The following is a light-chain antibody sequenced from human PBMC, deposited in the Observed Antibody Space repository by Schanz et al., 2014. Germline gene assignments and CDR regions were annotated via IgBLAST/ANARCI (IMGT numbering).Light chain of an antibody. Sequence: QSVLTQPPSVSGAPGQRVTISCTGSSSNIGAGYEVHWYQQLPGTAPKLLIYRNNQRPSGVPDRFSASRSGTSASLAISGLQSEDEADYYCAAWDDSLNGGVFGGGTKLTVL. J-gene: IGLJ3*02. V-gene: IGLV1-40*01. CDR2: RNN. CDR3: AAWDDSLNGGV. CDR1: SSNIGAGYE.